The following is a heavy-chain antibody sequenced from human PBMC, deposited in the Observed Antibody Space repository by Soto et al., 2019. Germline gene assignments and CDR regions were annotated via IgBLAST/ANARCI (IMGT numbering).Heavy chain of an antibody. CDR1: GGSISSGGYS. Sequence: QLQLQESGSGLVKPSQTLSLTCAVSGGSISSGGYSWSWIRQPPGQGLEWIGYIYHSGSTYYNPSLKSRVTISVDRSKNQFSLKLSSVTAADTAVYYCARGEGGSYYEGNWFDPWGQGTLVTVSS. CDR2: IYHSGST. J-gene: IGHJ5*02. D-gene: IGHD1-26*01. CDR3: ARGEGGSYYEGNWFDP. V-gene: IGHV4-30-2*01.